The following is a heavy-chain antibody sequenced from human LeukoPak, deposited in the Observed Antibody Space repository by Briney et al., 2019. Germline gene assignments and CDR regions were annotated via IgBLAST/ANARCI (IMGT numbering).Heavy chain of an antibody. D-gene: IGHD4-17*01. Sequence: GGSLRLSCAASGFTYSSYSLNWARQVPGKGLEWVSYISSSSSYRYYADSVKGRFTISRDNAQNSLYLQMDSLRAEDTAVYYCARDNDYGVDYWGQGTLVTVSS. CDR2: ISSSSSYR. CDR1: GFTYSSYS. V-gene: IGHV3-21*01. CDR3: ARDNDYGVDY. J-gene: IGHJ4*02.